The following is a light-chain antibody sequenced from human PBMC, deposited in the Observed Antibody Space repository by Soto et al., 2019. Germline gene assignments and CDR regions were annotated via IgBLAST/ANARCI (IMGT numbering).Light chain of an antibody. Sequence: EIVLTQSPGTLSLSPGERATLSCRASQSIIGSYLGWYQQKPGQAPRLLIYGASSRATGIPDRFSGSGSGTDFTLTISRLEPDDFATYYCQHYNSYSEAFGQGTKVDIK. CDR3: QHYNSYSEA. V-gene: IGKV3-20*01. CDR1: QSIIGSY. J-gene: IGKJ1*01. CDR2: GAS.